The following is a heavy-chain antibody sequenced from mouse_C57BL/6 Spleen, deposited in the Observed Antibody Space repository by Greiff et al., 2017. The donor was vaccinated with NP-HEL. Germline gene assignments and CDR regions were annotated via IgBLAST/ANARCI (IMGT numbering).Heavy chain of an antibody. CDR1: GYAFTSYW. Sequence: QVQLQQSGAELVKPGASVKISCKASGYAFTSYWMNWVKQRPGQGLEWIGQIYPGGGDTNYNGKFKGKATLTADKSSSTAYMQLSSLTSEDSAVDFCARWDDYDVWLAYWGQGTLVTVSA. J-gene: IGHJ3*01. V-gene: IGHV1-80*01. CDR3: ARWDDYDVWLAY. CDR2: IYPGGGDT. D-gene: IGHD2-4*01.